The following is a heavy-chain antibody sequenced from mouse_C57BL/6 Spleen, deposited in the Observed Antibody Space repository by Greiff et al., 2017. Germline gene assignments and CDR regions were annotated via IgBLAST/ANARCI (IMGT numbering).Heavy chain of an antibody. V-gene: IGHV1-80*01. Sequence: VQLQQSGAELVKPGASVKISCKASGYAFSSYWMNWVKQRPGKGLAWIGQLYPGDGDTNYNGKFKGKATLTADKSSSTAYMQLSSLTSEDSAVYFCARRGSTMVTYYAMDYWGQGTSVTVSS. D-gene: IGHD2-2*01. J-gene: IGHJ4*01. CDR1: GYAFSSYW. CDR3: ARRGSTMVTYYAMDY. CDR2: LYPGDGDT.